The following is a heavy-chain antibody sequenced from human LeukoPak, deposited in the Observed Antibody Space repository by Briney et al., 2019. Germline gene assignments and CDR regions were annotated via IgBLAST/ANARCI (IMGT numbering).Heavy chain of an antibody. Sequence: GASVKVSCKASGGTFSSYAISWVRQAPGQGLEWMGGIIPIFGTANYAQKFQGRVTITTDESTSTAYMELSSLRSEDTAVYYCARKYGGNSGYDYWAREPWSPSPQ. CDR3: ARKYGGNSGYDY. V-gene: IGHV1-69*05. D-gene: IGHD4-23*01. CDR2: IIPIFGTA. J-gene: IGHJ4*02. CDR1: GGTFSSYA.